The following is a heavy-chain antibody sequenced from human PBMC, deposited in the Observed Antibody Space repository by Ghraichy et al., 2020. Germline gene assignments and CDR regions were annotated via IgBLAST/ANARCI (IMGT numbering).Heavy chain of an antibody. V-gene: IGHV1-24*01. J-gene: IGHJ4*02. Sequence: ASVKVSCKVSGYTLTELSMHWVRQAPGKGLEWMGGFDPEDGETIYAQKFQGRVTMTEDTSTDTAYMELSSLRSEDTAVYYCATGDIGHCSSTSCYCHYWGQGTLVTVSS. CDR2: FDPEDGET. CDR3: ATGDIGHCSSTSCYCHY. CDR1: GYTLTELS. D-gene: IGHD2-2*01.